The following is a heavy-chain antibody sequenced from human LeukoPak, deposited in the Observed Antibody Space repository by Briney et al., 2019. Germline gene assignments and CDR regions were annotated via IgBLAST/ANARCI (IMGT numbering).Heavy chain of an antibody. CDR1: GFTFSSYS. D-gene: IGHD2-2*01. Sequence: PGGSLRLSCAASGFTFSSYSMNWVRQAPGKGLEWVSSISSSSSYIYYADSVKGRFTISRDNAKNSLYLQMNSLRAEDTAVYYCARDIVVVPAAHLGENFDYWGQGTLVTVSS. CDR2: ISSSSSYI. J-gene: IGHJ4*02. V-gene: IGHV3-21*01. CDR3: ARDIVVVPAAHLGENFDY.